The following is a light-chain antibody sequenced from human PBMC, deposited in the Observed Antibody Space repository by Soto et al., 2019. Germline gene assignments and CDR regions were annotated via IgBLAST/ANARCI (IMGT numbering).Light chain of an antibody. J-gene: IGKJ1*01. Sequence: IQVTQSPSSLSASVGDRVTITCRSSQSIINFLNWYQHKPGKAPNLLIFAASTLQSGVPSRFSGSGSGTDFTLTITSLQPEDFATYYCHQTYIAPWTFGQGTKVDIK. CDR2: AAS. CDR1: QSIINF. CDR3: HQTYIAPWT. V-gene: IGKV1-39*01.